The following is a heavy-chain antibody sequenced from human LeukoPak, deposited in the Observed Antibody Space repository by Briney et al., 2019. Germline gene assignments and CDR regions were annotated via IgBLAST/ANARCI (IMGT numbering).Heavy chain of an antibody. CDR1: GFSFSTYW. J-gene: IGHJ4*02. CDR3: VVDRQWLLDY. CDR2: INSDGSST. V-gene: IGHV3-74*01. Sequence: PGGSLRLSCAASGFSFSTYWMYWVRQAPGKGLVWVSRINSDGSSTSYADSVKGRFTISRDNAKNTLYLQMNSLRAEDTAVYYCVVDRQWLLDYWGQGTLVTVSS. D-gene: IGHD3-22*01.